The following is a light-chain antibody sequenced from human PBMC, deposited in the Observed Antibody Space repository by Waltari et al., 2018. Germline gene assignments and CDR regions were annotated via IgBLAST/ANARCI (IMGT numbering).Light chain of an antibody. CDR2: AAS. V-gene: IGKV1-17*01. J-gene: IGKJ2*03. Sequence: DIQMTQSPSSLSASAGDTVTITCRASQGISTYLNWYQQKPGKAPKRLIYAASSLESGVPSSFSGTGSWTDFTLTISSLQPEDFATYYCLQYNSHPYSFGQGTKVEIK. CDR3: LQYNSHPYS. CDR1: QGISTY.